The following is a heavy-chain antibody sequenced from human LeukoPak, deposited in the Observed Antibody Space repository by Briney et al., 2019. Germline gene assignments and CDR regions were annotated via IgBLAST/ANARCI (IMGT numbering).Heavy chain of an antibody. Sequence: PSETLSLTCTVSGASISGYYWSWIRQPAGKGLEWIGRIYNNGDTKYNPSLKSRVTMSVDTSKNQFSLKLSSVTAADTAVYLCAREAATAAHLHYRGQGALVTVSS. V-gene: IGHV4-4*07. CDR3: AREAATAAHLHY. CDR2: IYNNGDT. D-gene: IGHD6-13*01. J-gene: IGHJ4*02. CDR1: GASISGYY.